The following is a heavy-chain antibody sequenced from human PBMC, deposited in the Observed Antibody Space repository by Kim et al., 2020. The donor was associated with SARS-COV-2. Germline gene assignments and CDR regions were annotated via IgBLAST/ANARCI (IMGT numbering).Heavy chain of an antibody. CDR2: ISSSGSTI. D-gene: IGHD3-22*01. CDR1: GFTFSSYE. V-gene: IGHV3-48*03. Sequence: GGSLRLSCAASGFTFSSYEMNWVRQAPGKGLEWVSYISSSGSTIYYADSVKGRFTISRDNAKNSLYLQMNSLRAEDTAVYYCARGMSDYDSSGTALDYWGQGTLVTVSS. J-gene: IGHJ4*02. CDR3: ARGMSDYDSSGTALDY.